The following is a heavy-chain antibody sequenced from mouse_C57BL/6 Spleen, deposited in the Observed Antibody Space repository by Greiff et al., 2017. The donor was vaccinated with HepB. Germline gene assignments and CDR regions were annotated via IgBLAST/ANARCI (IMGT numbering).Heavy chain of an antibody. CDR1: GYAFSSSW. Sequence: QVQLQQSGPELVKPGASVKISCKASGYAFSSSWMNWVKQRPGKGLEWIGRIYPGDGDTNYNVKFKGKATLTADKSSSTAYMQLSSLTSEDSAVYFCARKDYWGQGTTLTVSS. CDR3: ARKDY. J-gene: IGHJ2*01. CDR2: IYPGDGDT. V-gene: IGHV1-82*01.